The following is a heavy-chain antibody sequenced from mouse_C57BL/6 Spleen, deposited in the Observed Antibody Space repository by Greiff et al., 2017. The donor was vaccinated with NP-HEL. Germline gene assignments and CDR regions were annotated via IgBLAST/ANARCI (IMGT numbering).Heavy chain of an antibody. Sequence: EVKLVESGGGLVQPGGSLSLSCAASGFTFTDYYMSWVRQPPGKALEWLGFIRNKANGYTTEYSASVKGRFTISRDNSQSILYLQMNALRAEDSATYYCASLRYPYWYFDVWGTGTTVTVSS. CDR2: IRNKANGYTT. J-gene: IGHJ1*03. CDR1: GFTFTDYY. CDR3: ASLRYPYWYFDV. D-gene: IGHD1-1*01. V-gene: IGHV7-3*01.